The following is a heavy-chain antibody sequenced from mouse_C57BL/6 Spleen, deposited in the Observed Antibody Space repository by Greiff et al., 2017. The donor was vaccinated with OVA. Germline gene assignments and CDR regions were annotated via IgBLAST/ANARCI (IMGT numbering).Heavy chain of an antibody. V-gene: IGHV2-2*01. Sequence: QVQLQQSGPGLVQPSQSLSITCTVSGFSLPSYGVHWVRQSPGKGLAWLGVIWSGGSTDYNAAFICRLGISKDNSKSQVFFKMNSLQADDTAIYYCARKKGLYGSSSAWFAYWGQGTLVTVSA. CDR2: IWSGGST. CDR3: ARKKGLYGSSSAWFAY. D-gene: IGHD1-1*01. CDR1: GFSLPSYG. J-gene: IGHJ3*01.